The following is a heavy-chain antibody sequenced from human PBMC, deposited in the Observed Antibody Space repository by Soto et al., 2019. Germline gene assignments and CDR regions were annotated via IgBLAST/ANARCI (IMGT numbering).Heavy chain of an antibody. V-gene: IGHV3-15*01. CDR1: GFTFSNAW. CDR2: VKSKTDGGTT. J-gene: IGHJ6*02. Sequence: RRLSCAASGFTFSNAWMSWVRQAPGKGLEWVGRVKSKTDGGTTYYAAAVKGRFTISRDDSKNTLYLQMNSLKTEDTAVYYCTTDSDPVSGYSYYYYYGMDVWGQGTTVTVSS. CDR3: TTDSDPVSGYSYYYYYGMDV. D-gene: IGHD3-22*01.